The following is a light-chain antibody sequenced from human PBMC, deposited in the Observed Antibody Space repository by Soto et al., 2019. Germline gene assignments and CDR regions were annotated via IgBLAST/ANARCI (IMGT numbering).Light chain of an antibody. CDR3: QSYDSGVTGSV. CDR1: SSNIGAGFD. J-gene: IGLJ1*01. CDR2: SNT. Sequence: QSGLTHPPSVSVAPGHTVTISCSGSSSNIGAGFDVHWYQQVPGTAPKLVLYSNTARPSGVPDRFSGSRSGSSGSLAITGLQPEDEADYYCQSYDSGVTGSVFGTGTKVTVL. V-gene: IGLV1-40*01.